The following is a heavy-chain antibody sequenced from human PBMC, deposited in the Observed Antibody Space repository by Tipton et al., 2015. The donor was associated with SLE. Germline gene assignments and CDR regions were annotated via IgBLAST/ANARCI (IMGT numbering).Heavy chain of an antibody. CDR3: ARASTPNSYDCSGFYLSFYFDC. D-gene: IGHD3-22*01. J-gene: IGHJ4*02. CDR2: INHSGST. CDR1: GGSFSGYY. Sequence: TLSLTCAVYGGSFSGYYWSWIRQPPGKGLEWIGEINHSGSTNYNPSLKSRVTISVDTSKNQFSLKLSSVTAADTAVYYCARASTPNSYDCSGFYLSFYFDCWVQGTQVTVSS. V-gene: IGHV4-34*01.